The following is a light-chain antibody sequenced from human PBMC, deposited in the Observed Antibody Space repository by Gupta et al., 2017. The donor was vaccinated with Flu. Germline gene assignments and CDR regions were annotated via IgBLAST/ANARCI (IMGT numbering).Light chain of an antibody. CDR2: AAS. CDR1: QVISSY. J-gene: IGKJ1*01. CDR3: QQYYSYPQT. Sequence: AIRMTQSPSSFSASTGDRVTITCRASQVISSYLAWYQKKPGKAPKLLIYAASTLQSGVPSRFSGSGSGTDFTLTISCLQSEDFATYYCQQYYSYPQTFGQGTKVEI. V-gene: IGKV1-8*01.